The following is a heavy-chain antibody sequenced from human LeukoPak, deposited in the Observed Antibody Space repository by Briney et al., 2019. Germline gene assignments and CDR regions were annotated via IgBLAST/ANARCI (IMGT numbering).Heavy chain of an antibody. D-gene: IGHD3-9*01. CDR1: GGSMNNYY. J-gene: IGHJ5*02. CDR2: ISDSGST. V-gene: IGHV4-59*12. Sequence: SETLSLTCTVSGGSMNNYYWSWIRQAPGKGLEWIGYISDSGSTNYNPSLRSRVTISVDKSKNQFSLKLSSVTAADTAVYYCAREFWYYDILTGYPVPSQFDPWGQGTLVTVSS. CDR3: AREFWYYDILTGYPVPSQFDP.